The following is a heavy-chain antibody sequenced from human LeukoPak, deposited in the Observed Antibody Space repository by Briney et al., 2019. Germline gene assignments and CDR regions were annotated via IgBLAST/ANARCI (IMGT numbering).Heavy chain of an antibody. CDR1: GYTFTSSYD. CDR3: ARENVNRGSSWGYDYFGMDV. V-gene: IGHV1-8*01. D-gene: IGHD6-13*01. CDR2: MNPYSGIT. J-gene: IGHJ6*02. Sequence: ASVQVSCKASGYTFTSSYDINWVRQAPGQGLEWVGWMNPYSGITGYPQKFQGRVTMTRDTSISTAYMELSSLTSEDTAVYFGARENVNRGSSWGYDYFGMDVWGQGTAVTVSS.